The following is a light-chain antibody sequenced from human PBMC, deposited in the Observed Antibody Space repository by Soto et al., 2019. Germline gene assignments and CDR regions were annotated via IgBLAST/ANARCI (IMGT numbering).Light chain of an antibody. CDR2: GAS. Sequence: EIVLTQSPGTLSLSPGERASLSCRASQTINAAHLAWYQQKPGQAPRLLIYGASNRAAGIPDRFSGSASGTDFTLTISRLEPEDFAVYYCQQYDNSPRMFGQGTKVEIK. J-gene: IGKJ1*01. V-gene: IGKV3-20*01. CDR3: QQYDNSPRM. CDR1: QTINAAH.